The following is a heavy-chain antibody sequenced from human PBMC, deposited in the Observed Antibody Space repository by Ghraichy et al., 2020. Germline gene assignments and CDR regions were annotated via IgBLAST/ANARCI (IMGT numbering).Heavy chain of an antibody. Sequence: GGSLRLSCAASGFTFSSYGMHWVRQAPGKGLEWVAVISDDGSNKYYADSVKGRFTISRDNSKNTLYLQMNSLRAEDTAVYHCAKSRYYDNSGYHPCDHWGQGTLVTVSS. V-gene: IGHV3-30*18. CDR2: ISDDGSNK. CDR3: AKSRYYDNSGYHPCDH. J-gene: IGHJ4*02. D-gene: IGHD3-22*01. CDR1: GFTFSSYG.